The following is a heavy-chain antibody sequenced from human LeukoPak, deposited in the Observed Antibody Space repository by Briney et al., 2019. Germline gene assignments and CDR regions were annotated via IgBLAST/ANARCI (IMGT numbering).Heavy chain of an antibody. CDR2: ISGSGGST. CDR3: AKDGLGYCSSTSCFYYGMDV. J-gene: IGHJ6*02. V-gene: IGHV3-23*01. D-gene: IGHD2-2*01. Sequence: PGGSLRLSCAASGFTFSSYVMSWVRQAPGKGLEWVSAISGSGGSTYYADSVKGRFTISRDNSKNTLYLQMNSLRAEDTAVYYCAKDGLGYCSSTSCFYYGMDVWGQGTLVTVSS. CDR1: GFTFSSYV.